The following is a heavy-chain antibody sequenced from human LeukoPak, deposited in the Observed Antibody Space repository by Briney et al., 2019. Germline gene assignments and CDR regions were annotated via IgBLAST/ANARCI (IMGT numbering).Heavy chain of an antibody. CDR3: ATLFQRVGALYFDS. CDR1: GYTLTELS. V-gene: IGHV1-24*01. Sequence: ASVKVSCKVSGYTLTELSMHWVRQSPGKGLEWMGGFDPEDGETIYAQKFQGRVTMTEDTSTDTAYMELSSLRSEDTAVYYCATLFQRVGALYFDSWGQGTLVTVSS. CDR2: FDPEDGET. J-gene: IGHJ4*02. D-gene: IGHD1-26*01.